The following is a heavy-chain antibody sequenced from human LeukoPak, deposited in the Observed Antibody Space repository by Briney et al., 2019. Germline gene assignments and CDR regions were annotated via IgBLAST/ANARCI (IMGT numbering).Heavy chain of an antibody. V-gene: IGHV4-59*04. Sequence: PSETLSLTCTVSGGSISSYYWSWIRQPPGKGLEWIGSIYYSGSTYYNPSLKSRVTMSVDTPTNQFSLKLSSVTAADTAVYYCARHPEEVDYWGQGTLVTVSS. CDR1: GGSISSYY. J-gene: IGHJ4*02. CDR2: IYYSGST. CDR3: ARHPEEVDY.